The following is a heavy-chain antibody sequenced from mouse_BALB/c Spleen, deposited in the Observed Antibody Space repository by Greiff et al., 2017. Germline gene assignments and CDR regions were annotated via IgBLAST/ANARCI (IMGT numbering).Heavy chain of an antibody. D-gene: IGHD1-2*01. J-gene: IGHJ4*01. CDR2: IDPANGNT. CDR3: ARSFTTARAMDY. Sequence: EVQLQQSGAELVKPGASVKLSCTASGFNIKDTYMHWVKQRPEQGLEWIGRIDPANGNTKYDPKFQGKATITADTSSNTAYLQLSSLTSEDTAVYYCARSFTTARAMDYWGQGTSVTVSS. CDR1: GFNIKDTY. V-gene: IGHV14-3*02.